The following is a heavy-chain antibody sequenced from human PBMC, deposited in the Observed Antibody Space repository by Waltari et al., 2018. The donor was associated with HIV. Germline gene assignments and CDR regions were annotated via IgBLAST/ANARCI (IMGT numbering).Heavy chain of an antibody. V-gene: IGHV3-33*06. CDR1: GFTFSSYG. J-gene: IGHJ3*02. CDR2: SWSGGYNK. CDR3: VKERGPFNGFDI. Sequence: QVYLMESGGGVVQPGGSLKLSCAASGFTFSSYGMHWVRQAPGKVLEWVAVSWSGGYNKCYADSVRGRFTFSRDNSKYTLSLQMNSLRAEDTALYYCVKERGPFNGFDIWGQGTMVTVSS. D-gene: IGHD3-16*01.